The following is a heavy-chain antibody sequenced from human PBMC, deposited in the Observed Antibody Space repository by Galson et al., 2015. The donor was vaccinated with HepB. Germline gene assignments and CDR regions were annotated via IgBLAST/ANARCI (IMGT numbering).Heavy chain of an antibody. CDR3: AKDNPDYYDSSGSFDY. D-gene: IGHD3-22*01. V-gene: IGHV3-9*01. CDR2: ISWNSGSI. Sequence: SLRLSCAASGFTFDDYAMHWVRQAPGKGLEWVSGISWNSGSIGYADSVKGRFTISRDNAKNSLYLQMNSLRAEDTALYYCAKDNPDYYDSSGSFDYWGQGTLVTVSS. CDR1: GFTFDDYA. J-gene: IGHJ4*02.